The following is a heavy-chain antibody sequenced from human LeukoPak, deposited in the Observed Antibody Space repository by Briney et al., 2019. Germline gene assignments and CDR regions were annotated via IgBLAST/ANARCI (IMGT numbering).Heavy chain of an antibody. Sequence: ASVKVSCKVSGYTLTELSMHWVRQAPGKGLEWMGGLDPEDGETIYAQKFQGRVTMTEDTSTDTAYMELSSLRSEDTAVYYCATGIPYYYGSGSYYNVMGYWGQGTLVTVSS. V-gene: IGHV1-24*01. CDR1: GYTLTELS. CDR2: LDPEDGET. D-gene: IGHD3-10*01. J-gene: IGHJ4*02. CDR3: ATGIPYYYGSGSYYNVMGY.